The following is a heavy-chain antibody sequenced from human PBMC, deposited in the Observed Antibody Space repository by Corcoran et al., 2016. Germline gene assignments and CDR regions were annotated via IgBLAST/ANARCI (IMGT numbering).Heavy chain of an antibody. V-gene: IGHV4-4*02. J-gene: IGHJ3*02. CDR2: IYHSGDT. CDR1: GGSISSNNW. D-gene: IGHD3-22*01. CDR3: ATQDFYDRRGAFDI. Sequence: QVQLQESGPGLVKPSGTLSLTCAVSGGSISSNNWWSWVRQTPGKGLEWIGEIYHSGDTNYNPSLTSRVIMLVDESKNQFSLKLSSVTAADPAVYYCATQDFYDRRGAFDIWGQGSLVTVSS.